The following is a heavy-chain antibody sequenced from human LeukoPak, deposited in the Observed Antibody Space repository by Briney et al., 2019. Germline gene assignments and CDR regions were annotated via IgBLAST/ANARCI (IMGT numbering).Heavy chain of an antibody. J-gene: IGHJ6*03. CDR2: IKQDGSEK. CDR1: GFTFSSYW. CDR3: ARAPYYYYMDV. Sequence: GGSLRLSCAASGFTFSSYWMSWVRQAPGKGLEWVANIKQDGSEKYYVDSVKGRFTISRDNAKNPLYLQMNSLRAEDTAVYYCARAPYYYYMDVWGKGTTVTVSS. V-gene: IGHV3-7*01.